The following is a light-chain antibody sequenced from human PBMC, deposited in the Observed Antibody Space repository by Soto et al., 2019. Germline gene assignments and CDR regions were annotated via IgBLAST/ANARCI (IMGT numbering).Light chain of an antibody. J-gene: IGLJ1*01. V-gene: IGLV2-11*01. CDR2: DVS. Sequence: QSALTQPRSVSGSPGQSVTISCTGTSSDVGGYNYVSWYQQHPGKAPKVMIYDVSERPSGVPDRFSGSKSGNTASLTISGLQAEDAAEYYCCSYAGSPRYVLGTGTKLTVL. CDR3: CSYAGSPRYV. CDR1: SSDVGGYNY.